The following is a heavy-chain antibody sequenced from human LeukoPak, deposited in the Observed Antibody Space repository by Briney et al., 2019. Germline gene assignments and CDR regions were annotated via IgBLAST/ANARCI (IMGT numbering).Heavy chain of an antibody. V-gene: IGHV4-61*02. J-gene: IGHJ4*02. CDR3: ARVGGGNWNGFDY. Sequence: SETLSLTCTVSGGSISSGSYYWSWIRQPAGKGLEWIGRIYTSGSTNYNPSLKSRVTISVDTSKNQFSLKLSSVTAADTAVYYCARVGGGNWNGFDYWGQGTLVTVSS. CDR2: IYTSGST. CDR1: GGSISSGSYY. D-gene: IGHD1-1*01.